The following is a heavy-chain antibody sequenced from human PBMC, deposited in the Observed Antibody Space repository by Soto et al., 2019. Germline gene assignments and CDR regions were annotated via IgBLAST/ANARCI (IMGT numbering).Heavy chain of an antibody. Sequence: GGSLRLSCAASGFTFSNAWMSWVRQAPGKGLEWVGRIKSKTDGGSTAYAAPVKGRFTISRDDAKNTLYQQMNSLKTEDTAVYYCTTDMGSSGWYYFDYWGQGTLVTVSS. CDR2: IKSKTDGGST. CDR1: GFTFSNAW. V-gene: IGHV3-15*01. CDR3: TTDMGSSGWYYFDY. D-gene: IGHD6-19*01. J-gene: IGHJ4*02.